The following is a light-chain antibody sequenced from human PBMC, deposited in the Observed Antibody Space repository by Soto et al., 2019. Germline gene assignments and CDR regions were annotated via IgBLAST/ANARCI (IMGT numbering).Light chain of an antibody. V-gene: IGLV2-11*01. J-gene: IGLJ3*02. CDR2: DVS. CDR1: SSDVGGYNY. Sequence: QSALTQPRSVSGSPGQSVTISCSGTSSDVGGYNYVSWYQQHPGKAPKLMIYDVSTRPSAVPDRCSGSKSGNTASLTISGLQAEDEADYYCCSYAGSYTWVFGGGTKVTVL. CDR3: CSYAGSYTWV.